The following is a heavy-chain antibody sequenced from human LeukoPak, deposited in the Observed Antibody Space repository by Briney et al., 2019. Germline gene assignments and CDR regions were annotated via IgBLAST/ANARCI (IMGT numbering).Heavy chain of an antibody. J-gene: IGHJ4*02. CDR3: ARQVRFGELLNFDY. V-gene: IGHV4-39*07. D-gene: IGHD3-10*01. CDR2: IYYSGST. Sequence: SETLSLTCTVSGGSISSSSYYWGWIRQPPGKGLEWIGSIYYSGSTYYNPSLKSRVTISVDTSKNQFSLKLSSVTDADTAVYYCARQVRFGELLNFDYWGQGTLVTVSS. CDR1: GGSISSSSYY.